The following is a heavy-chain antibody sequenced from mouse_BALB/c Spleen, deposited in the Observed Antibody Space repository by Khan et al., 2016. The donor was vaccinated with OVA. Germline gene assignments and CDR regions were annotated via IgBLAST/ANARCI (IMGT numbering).Heavy chain of an antibody. D-gene: IGHD3-1*01. Sequence: QVQLQQPGAELVKPGASVKMSCRASGYTFTSYTMHWVKQRPGQGLEWIGYINPSSGYTKYNQKFKDKATLTADKSSSTAYMQLSSLTSEDSAVDCCARKSTRAAYWGQGTTVTVSS. CDR3: ARKSTRAAY. V-gene: IGHV1-4*01. CDR2: INPSSGYT. J-gene: IGHJ2*01. CDR1: GYTFTSYT.